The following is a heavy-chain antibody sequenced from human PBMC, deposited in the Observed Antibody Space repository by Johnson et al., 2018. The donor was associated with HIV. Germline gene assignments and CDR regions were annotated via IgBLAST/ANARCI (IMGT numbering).Heavy chain of an antibody. CDR3: ARQGATVTDDGFDI. CDR2: ISYDGSNT. Sequence: QVQLVESGGGVVQPGRSLRLSCAASGFTFSSYAMHWVRQAPGKGLEWVAVISYDGSNTYYADSVKGRFTISRDNSKNTLYLQMNSLRNEDTAVYYCARQGATVTDDGFDIWGQGTMVTVSS. V-gene: IGHV3-30-3*01. CDR1: GFTFSSYA. D-gene: IGHD4-17*01. J-gene: IGHJ3*02.